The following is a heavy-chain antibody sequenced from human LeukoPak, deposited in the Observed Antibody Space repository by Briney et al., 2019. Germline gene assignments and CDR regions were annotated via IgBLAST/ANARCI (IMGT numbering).Heavy chain of an antibody. V-gene: IGHV1-18*01. CDR1: GYTFTSSG. Sequence: ASVKVSCKASGYTFTSSGISWVRQAPGQGLERMGWISVYNGNTNYAQKLQGRVTMTTDTSTSTAYMELRSLRSDDTAVYYCARRAVAGSFDYWGQGTLVTVSS. CDR2: ISVYNGNT. CDR3: ARRAVAGSFDY. D-gene: IGHD6-19*01. J-gene: IGHJ4*02.